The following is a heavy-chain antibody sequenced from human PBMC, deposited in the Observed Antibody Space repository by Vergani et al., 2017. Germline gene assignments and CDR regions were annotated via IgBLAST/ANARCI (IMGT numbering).Heavy chain of an antibody. J-gene: IGHJ4*02. CDR1: GGSFSGSY. D-gene: IGHD3-3*01. V-gene: IGHV4-34*01. CDR3: ARGRCGEVLGY. Sequence: QVQLQQWGAGLLKPSETLSLTCAVYGGSFSGSYWSWIRKPPGKGLEWIGYIYYSGSTYYNPSLKSRVTISVDTSKNNFSLKLSSVTAADTAVYYCARGRCGEVLGYWGQGTLVTVSS. CDR2: IYYSGST.